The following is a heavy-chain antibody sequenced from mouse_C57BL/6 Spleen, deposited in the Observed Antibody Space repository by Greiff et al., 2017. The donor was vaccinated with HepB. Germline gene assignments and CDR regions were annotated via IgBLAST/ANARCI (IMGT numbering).Heavy chain of an antibody. CDR1: GYSITSGYY. CDR3: ARDYGSPY. CDR2: ISYDGSN. D-gene: IGHD1-1*01. Sequence: EVKLLESGPGLVKPSQSLSLTCSVTGYSITSGYYWNWIRQFPGNKLEWMGYISYDGSNNYNPSLKNRISITRDTSKNQFFLKLNSVTTEDTATYYCARDYGSPYWGQGTLVTVSA. J-gene: IGHJ3*01. V-gene: IGHV3-6*01.